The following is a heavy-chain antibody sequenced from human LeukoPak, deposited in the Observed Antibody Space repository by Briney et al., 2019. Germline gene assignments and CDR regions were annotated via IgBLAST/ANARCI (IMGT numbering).Heavy chain of an antibody. V-gene: IGHV3-30*18. CDR3: AKGYYDSSGNDAFDI. CDR1: GFTFSSYG. CDR2: ISYDGSNK. J-gene: IGHJ3*02. Sequence: QAGGSLRLSCAASGFTFSSYGMHWVRQAPGKGLEWVAVISYDGSNKYYADSVKGRFTISRDNSKNTLYLQMNSLRAEDTAVYYCAKGYYDSSGNDAFDIWGQGTMVTVSS. D-gene: IGHD3-22*01.